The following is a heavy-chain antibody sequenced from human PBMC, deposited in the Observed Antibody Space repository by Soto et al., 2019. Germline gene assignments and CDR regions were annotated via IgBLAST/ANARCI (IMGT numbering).Heavy chain of an antibody. CDR1: GVTFSSYA. CDR3: AKEYSSGWYYFDY. D-gene: IGHD6-19*01. Sequence: EVQLLESGGGLVQPGGSLRLSCAASGVTFSSYAMSWVRQAPGKGLEWVSTISGSDGSTYYADSVKGRFTITRDNSKNTLYLQMNSLRAEDTAVYYCAKEYSSGWYYFDYWGQGTLVTVSS. J-gene: IGHJ4*02. V-gene: IGHV3-23*01. CDR2: ISGSDGST.